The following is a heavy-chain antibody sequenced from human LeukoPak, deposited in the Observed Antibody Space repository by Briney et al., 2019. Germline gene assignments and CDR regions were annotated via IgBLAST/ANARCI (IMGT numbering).Heavy chain of an antibody. CDR3: ARDVNWGIYYYYGMDV. J-gene: IGHJ6*02. D-gene: IGHD7-27*01. CDR2: MNPNSGNT. Sequence: GASVKVSCKASGYTFTSYDINWVRQATGQGLEWMGWMNPNSGNTGYAQKFQGRVTMTRNTSISTAYMELSSLRSEDTAVYYCARDVNWGIYYYYGMDVWGQGTTVTVPS. CDR1: GYTFTSYD. V-gene: IGHV1-8*01.